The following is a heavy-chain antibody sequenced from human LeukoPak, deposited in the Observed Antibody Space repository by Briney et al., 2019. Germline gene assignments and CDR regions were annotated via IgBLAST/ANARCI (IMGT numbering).Heavy chain of an antibody. V-gene: IGHV4-59*01. CDR1: GGSISSYY. Sequence: SETLSLTCTVSGGSISSYYWSWIRQPPGKGLEWIGYIYYSGSTNYNPSLKSRVTISVDTSKNQFSLKLSSVTAADTAVYYCARTLRLLGWFDPWGQGTLVTVSS. CDR2: IYYSGST. J-gene: IGHJ5*02. CDR3: ARTLRLLGWFDP. D-gene: IGHD2-15*01.